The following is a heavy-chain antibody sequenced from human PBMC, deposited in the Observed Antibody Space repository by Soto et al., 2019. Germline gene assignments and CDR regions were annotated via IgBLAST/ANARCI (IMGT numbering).Heavy chain of an antibody. Sequence: EVQLVESGGGLVQPGGSLRLSCVGSGFTLSSYWMSWARQAPGKGLEWLANIKQDGSEQHYVDSVKGRFPISRDNAQNSLFLHMSSLTDDDTAVYYCARGSSLNYWGQGTLVTVSS. CDR1: GFTLSSYW. CDR3: ARGSSLNY. V-gene: IGHV3-7*01. J-gene: IGHJ4*02. CDR2: IKQDGSEQ. D-gene: IGHD6-13*01.